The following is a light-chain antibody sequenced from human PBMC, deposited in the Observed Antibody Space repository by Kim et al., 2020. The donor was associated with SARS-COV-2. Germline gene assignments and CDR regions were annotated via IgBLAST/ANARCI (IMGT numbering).Light chain of an antibody. Sequence: GQRVTISCSVSSSNIGANTVNWYQQPPGTAPKVLIYNNNQRPSGVPDRLSGSKSGTSASLAISGLQSEDEADYYCSTWDASLNAWVFGGGTQLTVL. J-gene: IGLJ3*02. CDR2: NNN. CDR3: STWDASLNAWV. CDR1: SSNIGANT. V-gene: IGLV1-44*01.